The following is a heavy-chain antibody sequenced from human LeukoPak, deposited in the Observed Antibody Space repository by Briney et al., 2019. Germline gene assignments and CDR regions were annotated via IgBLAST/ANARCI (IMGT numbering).Heavy chain of an antibody. D-gene: IGHD2-8*01. J-gene: IGHJ6*03. CDR2: ISAYNGNT. CDR3: ARAYSHCTNGVCYIYYYYYYMDV. V-gene: IGHV1-18*01. Sequence: ASVKVSCKASGYTFTSYGISWVRQAPGQGLEWMGWISAYNGNTNYAQKLQGRVTMTTDTSTSTAYMELRSLRSDDTAVYYCARAYSHCTNGVCYIYYYYYYMDVWGKGTTVTVSS. CDR1: GYTFTSYG.